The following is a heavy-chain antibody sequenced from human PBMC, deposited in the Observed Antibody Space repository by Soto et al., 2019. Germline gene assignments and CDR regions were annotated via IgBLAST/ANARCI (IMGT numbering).Heavy chain of an antibody. CDR3: ARNGSSHGYSDS. J-gene: IGHJ5*01. CDR1: GYSFTSYW. V-gene: IGHV5-51*01. CDR2: IYPADSDT. D-gene: IGHD5-18*01. Sequence: PGESLKISCKASGYSFTSYWIGWVRHMPGKGLEWMGIIYPADSDTRYSPSFQGQVTISADRSTTTAYLQWRRLKASDTAIYYCARNGSSHGYSDSWGQGTLVTVSS.